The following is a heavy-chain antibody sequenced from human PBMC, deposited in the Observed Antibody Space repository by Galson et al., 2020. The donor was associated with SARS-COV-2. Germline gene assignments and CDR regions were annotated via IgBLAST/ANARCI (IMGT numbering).Heavy chain of an antibody. CDR2: TYYRSKWYN. V-gene: IGHV6-1*01. CDR1: GDSVSSDSTG. Sequence: SQTLSLTCAISGDSVSSDSTGWSWIRQSPSRGLEWLGRTYYRSKWYNDYAESVKSRITINPDTSKNQFSLQLRSVIPEDTAVYYCARGGGSMDVWGKGTTVTVSS. J-gene: IGHJ6*03. D-gene: IGHD3-16*01. CDR3: ARGGGSMDV.